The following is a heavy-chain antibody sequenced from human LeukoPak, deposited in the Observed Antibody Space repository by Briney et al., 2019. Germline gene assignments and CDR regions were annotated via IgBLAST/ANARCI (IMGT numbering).Heavy chain of an antibody. CDR2: IKQDGSEK. Sequence: HPGGSLRLSCAASGFTLSTYWMNWVRQAPGKGLEWVATIKQDGSEKYYVDSVKGRFTISRDNAKNSLYLQMNSLRAEDTAVYYCARDRNTDFWSGYYTNYCDYWGQGTLVTVSS. CDR1: GFTLSTYW. D-gene: IGHD3-3*01. V-gene: IGHV3-7*01. J-gene: IGHJ4*02. CDR3: ARDRNTDFWSGYYTNYCDY.